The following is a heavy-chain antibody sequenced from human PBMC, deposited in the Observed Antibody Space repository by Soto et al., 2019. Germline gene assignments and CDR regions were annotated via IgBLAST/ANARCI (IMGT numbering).Heavy chain of an antibody. CDR3: AMYYGHGQDY. CDR2: IYYGGTS. J-gene: IGHJ4*02. V-gene: IGHV4-59*01. CDR1: GASITNYY. Sequence: PSETLCLTCSVSGASITNYYWTWIRQSPGKGLEWIGYIYYGGTSNYNSSLKGRVTVSVDMSTNQFSLTLNSVTDADTAVYYCAMYYGHGQDYWGQGTLVTVSS. D-gene: IGHD3-10*01.